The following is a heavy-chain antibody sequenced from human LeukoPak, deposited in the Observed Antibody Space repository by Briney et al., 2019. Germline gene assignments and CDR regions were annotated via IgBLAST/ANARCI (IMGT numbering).Heavy chain of an antibody. CDR1: GFTFSSYG. D-gene: IGHD6-6*01. CDR2: ISYDGSNK. J-gene: IGHJ4*02. CDR3: ASLARVDY. V-gene: IGHV3-30*03. Sequence: PGGSLRLSCAASGFTFSSYGMHWVRQAPGKGLEWVAVISYDGSNKYYADSVKGRFTISRDNSKNTLYLQMNSLRAEDTAVYYCASLARVDYWGQGTLVTVSS.